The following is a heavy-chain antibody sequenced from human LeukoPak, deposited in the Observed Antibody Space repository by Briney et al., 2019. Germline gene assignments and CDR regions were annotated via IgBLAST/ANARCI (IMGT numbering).Heavy chain of an antibody. CDR3: ARTVVNDDYGDYEPSGKAYYFDY. CDR2: IYYSGST. CDR1: GGSINSYY. D-gene: IGHD4-17*01. Sequence: PSETLSLTCTVSGGSINSYYWSWIRQPPGKGLEWIRYIYYSGSTNYNPSLKSRVTISVDTSKNQFSLKLSSVTAADTAVYYCARTVVNDDYGDYEPSGKAYYFDYWGQGTLVTVSS. V-gene: IGHV4-59*08. J-gene: IGHJ4*02.